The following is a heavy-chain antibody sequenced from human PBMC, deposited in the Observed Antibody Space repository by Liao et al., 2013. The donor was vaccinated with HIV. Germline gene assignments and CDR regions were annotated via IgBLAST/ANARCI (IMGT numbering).Heavy chain of an antibody. CDR1: GGSFTGYY. D-gene: IGHD3-22*01. J-gene: IGHJ5*02. CDR3: ARVGVGYYYDSSGYSTFDP. CDR2: IFPSGIT. V-gene: IGHV4-34*12. Sequence: QVQLQQWGAGLLRPSETLSLTCAVYGGSFTGYYWTWIRQPPGKGLEWIGEIFPSGITNYNPSLKSRVTISVDTSKKQFSLELTSVTAADTAVYYCARVGVGYYYDSSGYSTFDPWGQGTLVTVSS.